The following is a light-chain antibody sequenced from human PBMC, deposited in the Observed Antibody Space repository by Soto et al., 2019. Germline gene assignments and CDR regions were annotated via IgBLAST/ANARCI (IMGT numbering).Light chain of an antibody. V-gene: IGKV3-15*01. J-gene: IGKJ4*01. CDR1: ESVSRS. CDR2: GAS. CDR3: LQYNSWPLT. Sequence: EIVMTQSPATLSVSPGERATLSCTASESVSRSLAWYQQKPGQAPRLLIYGASIGATDIPVRFSGSGSGTEFTLTISSLQSEDFVVYFCLQYNSWPLTFGGGTKVEIK.